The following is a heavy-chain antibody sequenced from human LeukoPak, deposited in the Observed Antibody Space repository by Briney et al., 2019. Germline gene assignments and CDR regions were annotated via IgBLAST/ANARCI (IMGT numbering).Heavy chain of an antibody. CDR2: INPSGGST. CDR3: ARVMSGYDSSGYSSKMFDY. V-gene: IGHV1-46*01. CDR1: GYTFTSYY. J-gene: IGHJ4*02. Sequence: ASVKVSCKASGYTFTSYYMHWVRQAPGQVLEWMGIINPSGGSTSYAQKFQGRVTMTRDTSTSTVYMELSSLRSEDTAVYYCARVMSGYDSSGYSSKMFDYWGQGTLVTVSS. D-gene: IGHD3-22*01.